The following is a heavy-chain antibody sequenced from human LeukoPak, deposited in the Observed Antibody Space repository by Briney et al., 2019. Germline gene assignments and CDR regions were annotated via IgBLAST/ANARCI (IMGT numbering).Heavy chain of an antibody. V-gene: IGHV3-23*01. CDR3: ARDRRRARTYIGLFDY. J-gene: IGHJ4*02. D-gene: IGHD5-12*01. CDR2: ISGNDEST. Sequence: PGGSMRLSCAASGFSCSTRGMSWVSQASGKGLEWVSAISGNDESTFYADSVKGRFTISRDNSRNTLYLQLSSLIAEDSAIYYCARDRRRARTYIGLFDYWGQGTLVTVSS. CDR1: GFSCSTRG.